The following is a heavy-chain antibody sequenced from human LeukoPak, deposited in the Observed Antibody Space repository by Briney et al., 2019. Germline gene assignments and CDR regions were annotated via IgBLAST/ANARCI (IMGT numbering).Heavy chain of an antibody. D-gene: IGHD3-3*01. J-gene: IGHJ5*01. CDR1: GGTFSSYA. CDR2: IIPIFGTA. Sequence: SVKVSCKASGGTFSSYAISWVRQAPGQGLEWMGGIIPIFGTANYAQKFQGRVTITADESTSTAYMELSSLRSEDTAVYYCARGRGDYDFWSGYYTAWFDSWGQGTLVTVSS. CDR3: ARGRGDYDFWSGYYTAWFDS. V-gene: IGHV1-69*13.